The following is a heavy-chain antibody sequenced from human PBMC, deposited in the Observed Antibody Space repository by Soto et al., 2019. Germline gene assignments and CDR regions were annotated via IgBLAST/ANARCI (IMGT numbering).Heavy chain of an antibody. CDR2: IYYSENT. CDR1: GGSISSSSNH. D-gene: IGHD4-17*01. J-gene: IGHJ4*02. V-gene: IGHV4-39*01. Sequence: QLQLQESGPGLVKPSETLSLTCTVSGGSISSSSNHWGWIHQPPGKGLEWIGNIYYSENTYYNPSLKSRVTISVDTSTNQFSLRLTSVTAADTAVYYCATHPPYGPLDHWGQGTLVTVSS. CDR3: ATHPPYGPLDH.